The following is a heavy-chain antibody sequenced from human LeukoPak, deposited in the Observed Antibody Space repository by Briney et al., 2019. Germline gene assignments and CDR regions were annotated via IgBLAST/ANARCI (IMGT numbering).Heavy chain of an antibody. Sequence: SETLSLTCAVSGGSISSSNWWSWVRQHPGKGLEWIGYIYYSGSTYYNPSLKSRVTISVDTSKNQFSLKLSSVTAADTAVYYCARGGSATVTDYWGQGTLVTVSS. CDR3: ARGGSATVTDY. V-gene: IGHV4-31*11. CDR2: IYYSGST. CDR1: GGSISSSNW. D-gene: IGHD4-17*01. J-gene: IGHJ4*02.